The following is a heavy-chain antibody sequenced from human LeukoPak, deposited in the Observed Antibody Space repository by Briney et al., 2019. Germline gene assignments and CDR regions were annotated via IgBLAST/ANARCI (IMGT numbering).Heavy chain of an antibody. J-gene: IGHJ4*02. CDR1: GGSISSYY. Sequence: SETLSLTCTVSGGSISSYYWSWMRQSPGKGLEWIGHIYYSGSTNYNPSLTSRVTISLATSKNKFPLQLSSVTAAATAVYYFARADCNYARGGEGILVTVSS. D-gene: IGHD1-7*01. CDR2: IYYSGST. V-gene: IGHV4-59*08. CDR3: ARADCNYAR.